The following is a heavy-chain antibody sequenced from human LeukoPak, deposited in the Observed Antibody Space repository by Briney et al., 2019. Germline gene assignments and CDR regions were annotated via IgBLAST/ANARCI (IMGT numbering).Heavy chain of an antibody. Sequence: SDTLSRTCAVYGDSFSGYFWNGIRQPPGKGLECIVEINQRGTTKYNPALKSRVTISVDTSRNQFSLKLSSVTAGGAAVYYCVRSPEIGDYYGSLLARYYFDFWGQGALVTVSS. CDR3: VRSPEIGDYYGSLLARYYFDF. CDR1: GDSFSGYF. D-gene: IGHD3-10*01. CDR2: INQRGTT. J-gene: IGHJ4*02. V-gene: IGHV4-34*01.